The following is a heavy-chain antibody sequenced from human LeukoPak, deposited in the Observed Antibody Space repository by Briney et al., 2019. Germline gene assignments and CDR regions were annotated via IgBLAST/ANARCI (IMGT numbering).Heavy chain of an antibody. CDR2: IYTCGST. Sequence: PSETLSLTCTVSGGSISSYYWSWIRQPAGKGPEWIGRIYTCGSTNYNPSLKSRVTMSVDTSKNQFSLKLSSVTAADTAVYYCARDLSLANWFDPWGQGTLVTVSS. V-gene: IGHV4-4*07. CDR1: GGSISSYY. J-gene: IGHJ5*02. CDR3: ARDLSLANWFDP.